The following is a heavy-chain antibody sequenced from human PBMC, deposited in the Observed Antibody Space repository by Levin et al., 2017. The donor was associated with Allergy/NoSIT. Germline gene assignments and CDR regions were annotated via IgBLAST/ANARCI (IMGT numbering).Heavy chain of an antibody. CDR3: ARVWGEYCISTSCYVSFSGWSFSDLVYFDY. J-gene: IGHJ4*02. D-gene: IGHD2-2*01. CDR1: GYSIRSGYY. V-gene: IGHV4-38-2*02. CDR2: IYHSGST. Sequence: SQTLSLTCTVSGYSIRSGYYWGWIRQPPGKGLEWIGSIYHSGSTYYNPSLKSRVTISVDTSKNQFSLKLSSVTAADTAVYYCARVWGEYCISTSCYVSFSGWSFSDLVYFDYWGQGTLVTVSS.